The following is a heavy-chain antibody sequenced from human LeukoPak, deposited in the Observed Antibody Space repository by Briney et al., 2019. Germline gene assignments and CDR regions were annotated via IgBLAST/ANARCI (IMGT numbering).Heavy chain of an antibody. CDR1: GGSISSYY. J-gene: IGHJ4*02. Sequence: SETLSLTCTVSGGSISSYYWSWIRQPPGKGLEWIGYIYYSGSTNYNPSLKSRVTISVDTSKNQFSLKLSSVTAADTAVYYCARAAYASSPDYWGQGTLVTVSS. V-gene: IGHV4-59*01. D-gene: IGHD2-2*01. CDR2: IYYSGST. CDR3: ARAAYASSPDY.